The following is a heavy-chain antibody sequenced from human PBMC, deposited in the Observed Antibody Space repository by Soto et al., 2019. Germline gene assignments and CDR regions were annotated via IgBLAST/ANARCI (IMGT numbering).Heavy chain of an antibody. J-gene: IGHJ3*02. CDR1: GGSFSGSY. D-gene: IGHD6-19*01. V-gene: IGHV4-34*01. Sequence: PSETLSLTCAVSGGSFSGSYWNWIRQPPGKGLEWIGEINQSGSTNYNPSLKSRVTISVDTSKNQFSLKLSSVTAADSAVYYCARVVGSSGWYYGSFDIWGPGTMVTVSS. CDR3: ARVVGSSGWYYGSFDI. CDR2: INQSGST.